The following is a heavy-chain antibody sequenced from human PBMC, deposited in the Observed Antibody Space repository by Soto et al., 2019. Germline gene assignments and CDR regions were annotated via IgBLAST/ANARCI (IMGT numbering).Heavy chain of an antibody. D-gene: IGHD3-22*01. V-gene: IGHV2-5*01. CDR1: GFSLSTSGVG. CDR3: ARDSSGYYGFDY. J-gene: IGHJ4*02. Sequence: QITLKESGPTPVKPTQTLTLTCTFSGFSLSTSGVGVGWIRQPPGKALEWLALIYWYDDKRYSPSLKSRLTITKDTSKNQVVLTMTNMDPVDTATFYCARDSSGYYGFDYWGQGTLDTVSS. CDR2: IYWYDDK.